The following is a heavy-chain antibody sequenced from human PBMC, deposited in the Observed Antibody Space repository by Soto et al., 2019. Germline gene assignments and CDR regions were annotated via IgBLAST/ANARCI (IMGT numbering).Heavy chain of an antibody. Sequence: EVQLLESGGGLVQPGGSLRLSCAASGFTFSSYAMSWVRQAPGKGLEWVSAISGSGGSTYYADSVKGRFTISRDNSKNTLYLQTNSLRAEDTAVYYCAKDTGGGGFLEWLSAYYFDYWGQGTLVTVSS. D-gene: IGHD3-3*01. J-gene: IGHJ4*02. V-gene: IGHV3-23*01. CDR3: AKDTGGGGFLEWLSAYYFDY. CDR2: ISGSGGST. CDR1: GFTFSSYA.